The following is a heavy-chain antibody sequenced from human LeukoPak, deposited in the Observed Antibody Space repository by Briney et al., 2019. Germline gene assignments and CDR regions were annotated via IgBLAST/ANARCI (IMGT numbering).Heavy chain of an antibody. J-gene: IGHJ5*02. V-gene: IGHV1-18*01. CDR3: ARRYQLLQLRFDP. D-gene: IGHD2-15*01. CDR2: ASPYNGDA. CDR1: GYKFNLYT. Sequence: ASVKVSCKASGYKFNLYTISWMRQAPGQGLEWMGWASPYNGDAEYAQKFRERVTMTTDTSTNTAYMELRSLTYDDTAVYYCARRYQLLQLRFDPWGQGTLVTASS.